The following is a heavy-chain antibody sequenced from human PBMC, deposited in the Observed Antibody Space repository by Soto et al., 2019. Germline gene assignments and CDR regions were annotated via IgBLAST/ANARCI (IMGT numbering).Heavy chain of an antibody. V-gene: IGHV3-48*02. CDR2: ISSDNRTI. J-gene: IGHJ6*02. CDR1: GFTFGHYS. D-gene: IGHD2-15*01. CDR3: AREGWPILQSGMDV. Sequence: EVQLVESGGGLIQRGGSLRLSCAASGFTFGHYSMNWVRQAPGKGPEWVSYISSDNRTINYADSVKGRFIITRDNAKKSLYVQMHSLRDEDAAVYYCAREGWPILQSGMDVWGQGTTVTVSS.